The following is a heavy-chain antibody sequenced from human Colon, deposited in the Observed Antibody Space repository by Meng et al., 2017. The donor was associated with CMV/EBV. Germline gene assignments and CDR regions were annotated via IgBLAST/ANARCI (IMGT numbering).Heavy chain of an antibody. V-gene: IGHV3-21*06. CDR3: ARGWPPDF. J-gene: IGHJ1*01. Sequence: GESLKISCAASGFTFSSYSMNWVRQAPGKGLEWVSSISHTGDTYYPDSLKGRFTLSRDNAQNSVYLEMNSLTAEDTAVYYCARGWPPDFWGQGTLVTVSS. CDR1: GFTFSSYS. CDR2: ISHTGDT. D-gene: IGHD6-13*01.